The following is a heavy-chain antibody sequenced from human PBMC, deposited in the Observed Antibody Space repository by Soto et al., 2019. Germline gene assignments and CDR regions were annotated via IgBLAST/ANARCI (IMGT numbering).Heavy chain of an antibody. CDR1: GFTFSSYG. CDR2: IWYDGSNK. Sequence: GGSLRLSCAASGFTFSSYGMHWVGQAPGKGLDWVAVIWYDGSNKYYADSVKGRFTISRDNSKNTLYLQMNSLRAEDTAVYYCARDLDTAMDYYYYYGMDVWGQGTTVTVSS. D-gene: IGHD5-18*01. V-gene: IGHV3-33*01. CDR3: ARDLDTAMDYYYYYGMDV. J-gene: IGHJ6*02.